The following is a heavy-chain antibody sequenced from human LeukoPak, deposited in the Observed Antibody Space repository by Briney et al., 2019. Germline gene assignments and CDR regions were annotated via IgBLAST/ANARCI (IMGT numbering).Heavy chain of an antibody. CDR3: ARGWGEDDYGDYGPTYYYYYMDV. D-gene: IGHD4-17*01. V-gene: IGHV1-8*01. CDR1: GYTFTSYD. J-gene: IGHJ6*03. Sequence: ASVKVSCKASGYTFTSYDINWVRQATGQGLEWMGWMNPNSGNTGYAQKFQGRVTMTRNTSISTAYMELSSLRSEDTAVYYCARGWGEDDYGDYGPTYYYYYMDVWGKGTTVTISS. CDR2: MNPNSGNT.